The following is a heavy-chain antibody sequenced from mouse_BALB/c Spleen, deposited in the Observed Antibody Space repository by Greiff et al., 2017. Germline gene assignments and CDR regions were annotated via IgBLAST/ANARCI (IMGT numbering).Heavy chain of an antibody. CDR3: ARNSGYGNYYAMDY. J-gene: IGHJ4*01. CDR2: IWSGGST. V-gene: IGHV2-2*02. CDR1: GFSLTSYG. D-gene: IGHD2-10*02. Sequence: VQLQQSGPGLVQPSQSLSITCTVSGFSLTSYGVHWVRQSPGKGLEWLGVIWSGGSTDYNAAFISRLSISKDNSKSQVFFKMNSLQANDTAKYYCARNSGYGNYYAMDYWGQGTSVTVSS.